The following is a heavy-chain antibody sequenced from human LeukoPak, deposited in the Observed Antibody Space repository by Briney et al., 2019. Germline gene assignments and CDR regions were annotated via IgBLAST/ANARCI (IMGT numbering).Heavy chain of an antibody. D-gene: IGHD1-1*01. CDR3: ARSAYNSDPTAFDI. J-gene: IGHJ3*02. CDR1: GFTLSSYS. CDR2: ITSSSSAI. Sequence: GGSPRLSCTASGFTLSSYSMNWVRQAPGKGLEWVSYITSSSSAIYYADSVKGRFTISRDNARNSLYLQMSSLRDEDTAVFYCARSAYNSDPTAFDIWGQGTMVTVSS. V-gene: IGHV3-48*02.